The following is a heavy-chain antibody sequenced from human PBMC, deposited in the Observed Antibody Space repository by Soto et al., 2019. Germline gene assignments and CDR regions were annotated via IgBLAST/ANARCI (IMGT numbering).Heavy chain of an antibody. V-gene: IGHV3-23*01. J-gene: IGHJ4*02. CDR1: GFTFSSYA. Sequence: VQLLESGGGLVQPGGSLRLSCAASGFTFSSYAMSWVRQAPGKGLEWVSAISGSGGSTYYADSVKGRFTISRDNSKNTLYLQMNSLRAEDTAVYYCAKDGDILTGYYQTNYFDYWGQGTLVTVSS. CDR3: AKDGDILTGYYQTNYFDY. CDR2: ISGSGGST. D-gene: IGHD3-9*01.